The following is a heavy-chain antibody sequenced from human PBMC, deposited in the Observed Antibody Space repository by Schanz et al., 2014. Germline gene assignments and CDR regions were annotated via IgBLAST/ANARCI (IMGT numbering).Heavy chain of an antibody. V-gene: IGHV3-23*01. CDR1: GFTFFGRFA. CDR2: MSGSGSTA. CDR3: AKDLYKYGSCDS. J-gene: IGHJ5*01. Sequence: EVQLLESGGGLVQPGGSLRLSCVASGFTFFGRFAMSWVRQAPGKGLEWVSGMSGSGSTADYADSVKGRFTISRDNSRKTLYLQMNSRRADDTAVYYCAKDLYKYGSCDSWGQGTLVTVSS. D-gene: IGHD1-1*01.